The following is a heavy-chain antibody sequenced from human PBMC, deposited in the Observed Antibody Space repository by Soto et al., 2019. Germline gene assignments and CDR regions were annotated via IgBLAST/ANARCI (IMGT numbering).Heavy chain of an antibody. V-gene: IGHV4-31*03. CDR3: ARNLYYYGSGSPRFDP. CDR2: IYYSGST. D-gene: IGHD3-10*01. CDR1: GGSISSGGYY. J-gene: IGHJ5*02. Sequence: PSETLSLTCTVSGGSISSGGYYWSWIRQHPGKGLEWIGYIYYSGSTYYNPSLKSRVTIPVDTSKNQFSLKLSSVTAADTAVYYCARNLYYYGSGSPRFDPWGQGTLVTVSS.